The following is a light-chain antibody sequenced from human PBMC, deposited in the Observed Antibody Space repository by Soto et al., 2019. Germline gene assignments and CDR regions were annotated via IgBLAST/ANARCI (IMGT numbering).Light chain of an antibody. Sequence: DIVMTQSPLSLPVTPGEPASISCRSSQSLLHSNGYNYLDWYLQKPGQSPQLLIYLGSNRACGVPDWFSGSGSGTDFTLKISRVEAEDVGVYYCMQALQTPMYTFGQGTKLEIK. J-gene: IGKJ2*01. CDR1: QSLLHSNGYNY. CDR3: MQALQTPMYT. V-gene: IGKV2-28*01. CDR2: LGS.